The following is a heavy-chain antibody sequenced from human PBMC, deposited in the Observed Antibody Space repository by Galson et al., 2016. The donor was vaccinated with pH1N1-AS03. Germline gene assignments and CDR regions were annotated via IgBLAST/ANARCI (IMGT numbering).Heavy chain of an antibody. Sequence: SLRLSCAASGFTFNIYAMNWVSGIGGIDSSTWYAESVKGRFTVSRDNSKNTVYLQLNSLRAEDTAIYYCARGTGSPHWFDPWGQGTFVTVSA. CDR3: ARGTGSPHWFDP. J-gene: IGHJ5*02. CDR2: IGGIDSST. V-gene: IGHV3-23*01. D-gene: IGHD3/OR15-3a*01. CDR1: GFTFNIYA.